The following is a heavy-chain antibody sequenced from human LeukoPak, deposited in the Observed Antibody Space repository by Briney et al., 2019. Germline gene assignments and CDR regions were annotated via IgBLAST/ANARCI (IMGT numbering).Heavy chain of an antibody. V-gene: IGHV1-18*01. CDR3: ARDRMGGTQYYFDY. J-gene: IGHJ4*02. D-gene: IGHD1-26*01. CDR2: ISPYNGDT. Sequence: ASVKVSCKVSGYTFTNHGISWVRQAPGQGLEWMGWISPYNGDTNYVQRFQGRVTMTTETSTSTAYMELRSLRSDDTAVYYCARDRMGGTQYYFDYWGQGTLVTVSS. CDR1: GYTFTNHG.